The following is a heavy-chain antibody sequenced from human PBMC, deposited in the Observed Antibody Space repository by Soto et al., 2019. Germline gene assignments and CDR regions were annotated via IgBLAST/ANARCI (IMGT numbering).Heavy chain of an antibody. J-gene: IGHJ6*02. Sequence: SVKVSCKASGFTFTSSAVQWVRQARGQRLEWIGWIVVGSGNTNYAQKFQERVTITRDMSTSTAYMELSSLRSEDTAVYYCAAERAVVPAASGGMDVWGQGTAVTVSS. CDR3: AAERAVVPAASGGMDV. CDR2: IVVGSGNT. V-gene: IGHV1-58*01. D-gene: IGHD2-2*01. CDR1: GFTFTSSA.